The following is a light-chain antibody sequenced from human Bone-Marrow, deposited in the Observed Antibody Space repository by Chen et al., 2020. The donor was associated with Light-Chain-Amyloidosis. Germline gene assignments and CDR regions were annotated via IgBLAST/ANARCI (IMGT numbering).Light chain of an antibody. CDR1: QTISSHY. J-gene: IGKJ4*01. CDR3: QQYGTSPLT. CDR2: GSS. V-gene: IGKV3-20*01. Sequence: EIVLTPSPGTLSLSPGEGANLSCRASQTISSHYLTWYQQKFGQAPRLLSFGSSSSATGIPDRFTGSGSGTDLTLTINRLEPEDFAMYYCQQYGTSPLTFGGGTKVEIK.